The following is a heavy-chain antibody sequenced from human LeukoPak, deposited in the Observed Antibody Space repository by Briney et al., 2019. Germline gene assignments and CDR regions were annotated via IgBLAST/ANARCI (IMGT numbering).Heavy chain of an antibody. CDR1: GGSLSGYY. V-gene: IGHV4-34*01. D-gene: IGHD6-19*01. CDR2: INHSGST. Sequence: PSETLSLNCAVYGGSLSGYYWSWIRQPPGKGLEWIGEINHSGSTNYNPSLKSRVTISVDTSKNQFSLKLSSVTAADTAVYYCARSRGWYFDYWGQGTLVTVSS. J-gene: IGHJ4*02. CDR3: ARSRGWYFDY.